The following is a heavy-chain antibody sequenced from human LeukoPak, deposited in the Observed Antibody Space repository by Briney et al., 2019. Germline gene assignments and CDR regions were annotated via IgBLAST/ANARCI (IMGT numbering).Heavy chain of an antibody. V-gene: IGHV3-23*01. D-gene: IGHD6-19*01. Sequence: GGSLRLSCAASGFTFSSYAMSWVRQAPGKGLEWVSTIIGSGGSTYYADSVKGRFTISRDNSKNTLYLQMNSLRAEDTAVYYCAKDRGITVAGTDFDYWGQGTLVTVSS. J-gene: IGHJ4*02. CDR2: IIGSGGST. CDR1: GFTFSSYA. CDR3: AKDRGITVAGTDFDY.